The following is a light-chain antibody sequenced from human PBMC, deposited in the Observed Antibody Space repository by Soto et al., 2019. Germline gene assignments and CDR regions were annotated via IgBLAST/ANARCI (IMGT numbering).Light chain of an antibody. J-gene: IGLJ1*01. CDR2: EVS. Sequence: QSALTQPASVSGSPGQSITISCTGTSSDVGGYNYVSWYQQHTGKAPKLMIYEVSNRPSGVSNRFSGSKSGNTASLTISGLQAEDEAGYYCSSYTSSSTLVFGTGTKLTVL. CDR3: SSYTSSSTLV. V-gene: IGLV2-14*01. CDR1: SSDVGGYNY.